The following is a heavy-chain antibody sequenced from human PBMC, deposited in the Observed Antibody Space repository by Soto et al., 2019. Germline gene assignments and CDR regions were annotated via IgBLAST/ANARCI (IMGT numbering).Heavy chain of an antibody. CDR3: SKFKYSTSVRYLQH. CDR1: GYTFANYW. J-gene: IGHJ1*01. CDR2: XXPXXSXT. V-gene: IGHV5-51*01. Sequence: GESLKISCESSGYTFANYWICWVRQVPGKGLEWVAIXXPXXSXTXXXPXXXGQVTISADKSISTAYLQWNSLKASDTAIYYCSKFKYSTSVRYLQHWGQGTPVTVSS. D-gene: IGHD6-6*01.